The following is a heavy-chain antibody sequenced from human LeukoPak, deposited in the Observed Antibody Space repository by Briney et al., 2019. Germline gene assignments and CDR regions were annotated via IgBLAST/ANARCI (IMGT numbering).Heavy chain of an antibody. V-gene: IGHV4-59*01. J-gene: IGHJ4*02. D-gene: IGHD5-24*01. Sequence: SETLSLTCTVSGGSISSYYWSWIRQPPGKGLEWIGYIYYSGSTNYNPSLKSRVTISVHTSMNQFSLKLSSVTAADTAVYYCARAKMATIAGFDYWGQGTLVTVSS. CDR1: GGSISSYY. CDR2: IYYSGST. CDR3: ARAKMATIAGFDY.